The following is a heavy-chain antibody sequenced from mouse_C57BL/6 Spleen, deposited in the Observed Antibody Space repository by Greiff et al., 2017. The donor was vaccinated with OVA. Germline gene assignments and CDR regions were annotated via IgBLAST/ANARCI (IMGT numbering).Heavy chain of an antibody. J-gene: IGHJ3*01. CDR1: GYTFTSYW. Sequence: QVKLQQPGAELVRPGSSVKLSCKASGYTFTSYWMHWVKQRPIQGLEWIGNIDPSDSETHYNQKFKDKATLTVDKSSSTAYMQLSSLTSEDSAVYYCARKDDYEGFAYWGQGTLVTVSA. CDR3: ARKDDYEGFAY. V-gene: IGHV1-52*01. CDR2: IDPSDSET. D-gene: IGHD2-4*01.